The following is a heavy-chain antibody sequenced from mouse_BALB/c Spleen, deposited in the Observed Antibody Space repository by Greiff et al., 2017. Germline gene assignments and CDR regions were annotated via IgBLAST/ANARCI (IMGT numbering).Heavy chain of an antibody. V-gene: IGHV1-54*01. CDR3: AREGGYYGIAY. D-gene: IGHD1-1*01. CDR1: GYAFTNYL. Sequence: QVQLKESGAELVRPGTSVKVFCKASGYAFTNYLIEWVKQRPGQGLEWIGVINPGSGGTNYNEKFKGKATLTADKSSSTAYMQLSSLTSDDSAVYFCAREGGYYGIAYWGQGTLVTVSA. J-gene: IGHJ3*01. CDR2: INPGSGGT.